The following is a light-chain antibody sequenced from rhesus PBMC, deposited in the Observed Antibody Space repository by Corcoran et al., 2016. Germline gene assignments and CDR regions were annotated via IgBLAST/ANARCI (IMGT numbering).Light chain of an antibody. J-gene: IGKJ3*01. CDR1: QGISYW. CDR2: RAF. V-gene: IGKV1-69*01. CDR3: QQNDNSPFT. Sequence: DIQMTQSPSSLSSSVGDRVPISCRASQGISYWLAWYQQKPGKAPKLLIFRAFNLETGVQSRFSGSGCGKDVPLTISSLQPEYVAMSYCQQNDNSPFTFVPGTKLDIK.